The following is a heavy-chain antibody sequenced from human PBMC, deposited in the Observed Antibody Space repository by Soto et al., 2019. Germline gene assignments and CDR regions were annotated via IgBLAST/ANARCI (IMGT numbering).Heavy chain of an antibody. CDR2: ISSSGSTI. V-gene: IGHV3-48*03. D-gene: IGHD3-9*01. J-gene: IGHJ3*02. CDR3: AGFYDILTGYLRDAFDI. CDR1: GFTSSSYE. Sequence: GGSLRLSCAASGFTSSSYEMNWVRQAPGKGLEWVSYISSSGSTIYYADSVKGRFTISRDNAKNSLYLQMNSLRAEDTAVYYCAGFYDILTGYLRDAFDIWGQGTMVTVSS.